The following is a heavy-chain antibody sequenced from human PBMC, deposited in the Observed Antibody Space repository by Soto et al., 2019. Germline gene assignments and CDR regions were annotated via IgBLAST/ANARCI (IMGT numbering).Heavy chain of an antibody. J-gene: IGHJ4*02. D-gene: IGHD3-9*01. CDR2: IYYRGNT. CDR1: GGSISSYY. CDR3: ARQPGYYDILTGYSTYYFDY. V-gene: IGHV4-59*08. Sequence: SETLSLTCTVSGGSISSYYWNWIRQPPGKGLEWIGYIYYRGNTNYNPSLKSRVTISVDTSKNQFSLKLSSVTAADTAVYYCARQPGYYDILTGYSTYYFDYWGQGPPLT.